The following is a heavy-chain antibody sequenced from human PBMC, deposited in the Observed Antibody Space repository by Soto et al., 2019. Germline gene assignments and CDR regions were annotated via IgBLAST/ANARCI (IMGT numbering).Heavy chain of an antibody. CDR1: GYTFTSYY. J-gene: IGHJ6*02. V-gene: IGHV1-46*01. Sequence: ASVKVSCKASGYTFTSYYMHWVRQAPGQGLEWMGIINPSGGSTSYAQKFQGRVTMTRDTSTSTVYMELSSLRSEDTAVYYCARAMTGYSGYDYEAQYYGMDVWGQGTKVTVYS. D-gene: IGHD5-12*01. CDR2: INPSGGST. CDR3: ARAMTGYSGYDYEAQYYGMDV.